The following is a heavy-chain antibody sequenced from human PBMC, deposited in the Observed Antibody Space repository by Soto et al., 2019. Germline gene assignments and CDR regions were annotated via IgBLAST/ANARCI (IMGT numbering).Heavy chain of an antibody. V-gene: IGHV4-4*02. D-gene: IGHD6-13*01. CDR1: GGSISSSNW. CDR2: VYRTGST. Sequence: SDTLSLTCAVSGGSISSSNWWSWVRQPPGKGLEWIGEVYRTGSTNYNPSLESRLTISVDKSKNQFSLKLTSVTAADTAVYYCARARATIAAAAIFDCWGQGTLVTVS. J-gene: IGHJ4*02. CDR3: ARARATIAAAAIFDC.